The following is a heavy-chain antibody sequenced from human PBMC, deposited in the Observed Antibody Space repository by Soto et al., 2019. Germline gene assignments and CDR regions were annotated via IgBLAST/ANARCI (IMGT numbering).Heavy chain of an antibody. D-gene: IGHD2-8*02. Sequence: GGSLRLSCAASGFTFSNYAMSWVRQAPGKGLEWVSGLSDGGGSTFYADSVKGRFTISRDNAKNTLYLQMSSLRAEDTAVYYCAKMGTGYYYYGMDVWGQGTTVTVSS. CDR2: LSDGGGST. V-gene: IGHV3-23*01. CDR3: AKMGTGYYYYGMDV. CDR1: GFTFSNYA. J-gene: IGHJ6*02.